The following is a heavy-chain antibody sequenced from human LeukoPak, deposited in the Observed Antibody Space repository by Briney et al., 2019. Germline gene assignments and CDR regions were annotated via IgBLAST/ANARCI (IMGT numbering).Heavy chain of an antibody. V-gene: IGHV3-21*01. CDR1: GFTFSSYS. D-gene: IGHD4-23*01. Sequence: TTGGSLRLSCAASGFTFSSYSMNWVRQAPGKGLEWVSSISGSSSYIYYADSVKGRFTISRDNAKNSLYLQMNSLRAEDTAVYYCARDLYGGNSGEYYWGQGTLVTVSS. J-gene: IGHJ4*02. CDR2: ISGSSSYI. CDR3: ARDLYGGNSGEYY.